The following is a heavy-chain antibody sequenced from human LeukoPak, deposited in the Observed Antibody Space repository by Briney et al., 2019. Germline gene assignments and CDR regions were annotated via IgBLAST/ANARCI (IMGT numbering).Heavy chain of an antibody. J-gene: IGHJ4*02. V-gene: IGHV1-8*03. D-gene: IGHD3-10*01. CDR2: MNPNSGNT. CDR1: GYTFTSYD. Sequence: GASVKVSCKASGYTFTSYDINWVRQATGQGLEWMGWMNPNSGNTGYAQKFQGRVTITRNPSISTAYMELSSLRSEDTAVYYCARLGRVRGVSYFDYWGQGTLVTVSS. CDR3: ARLGRVRGVSYFDY.